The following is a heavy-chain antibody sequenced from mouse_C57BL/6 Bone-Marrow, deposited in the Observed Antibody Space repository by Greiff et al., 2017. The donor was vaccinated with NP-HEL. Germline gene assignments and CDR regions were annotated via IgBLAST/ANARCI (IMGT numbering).Heavy chain of an antibody. V-gene: IGHV7-3*01. CDR1: GFTFTDYY. Sequence: EVNFFPSRGGLVQPGGSGWLSCGASGFTFTDYYMNWVRQPPGKALEWLGFIRNKASGITTEYSASAKGRFTISRDNSQSILYLQMNALRAEDSSTYYCARSIYYDYADDPFYAMDYWGQGTSVTVSS. CDR3: ARSIYYDYADDPFYAMDY. D-gene: IGHD2-4*01. J-gene: IGHJ4*01. CDR2: IRNKASGITT.